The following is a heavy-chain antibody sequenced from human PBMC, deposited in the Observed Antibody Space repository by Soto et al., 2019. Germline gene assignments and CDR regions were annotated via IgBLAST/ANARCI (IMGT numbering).Heavy chain of an antibody. D-gene: IGHD3-10*01. CDR3: AKDTDYYGSGSYYNPFDY. Sequence: PGGSLRLSCAASGFTFDDYAMHWVRQAPGKGLEWVSGISWNSGSIGYADSVKGRFTISRDNAKNSLYLQMNSLRAEDTALYYCAKDTDYYGSGSYYNPFDYWGQGTLVTGLL. J-gene: IGHJ4*02. CDR2: ISWNSGSI. V-gene: IGHV3-9*01. CDR1: GFTFDDYA.